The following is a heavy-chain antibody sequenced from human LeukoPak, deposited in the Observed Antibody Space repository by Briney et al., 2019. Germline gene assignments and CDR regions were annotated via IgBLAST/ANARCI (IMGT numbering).Heavy chain of an antibody. CDR1: GFTFREYS. Sequence: GGSLRLSCAASGFTFREYSMSWVRQAPGKGLEWVSNIRSNGGDTYYTDSVKGRFTISRDNSKNTLYLEMNSLRAEDTAVYHCAKGGYTTWFDPWGQGTPVTVSS. V-gene: IGHV3-23*01. CDR2: IRSNGGDT. D-gene: IGHD2-15*01. CDR3: AKGGYTTWFDP. J-gene: IGHJ5*02.